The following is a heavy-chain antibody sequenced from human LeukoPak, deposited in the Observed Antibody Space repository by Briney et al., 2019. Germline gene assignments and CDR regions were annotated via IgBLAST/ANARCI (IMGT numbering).Heavy chain of an antibody. D-gene: IGHD3-10*01. CDR2: INWNSGSI. CDR1: GFKFDEYV. V-gene: IGHV3-9*01. J-gene: IGHJ4*02. Sequence: GRSLRLSCEASGFKFDEYVMHWVRQAPGKGLEWVSGINWNSGSIDYADSVKGRFTISRDNAKNFLYVQMNNLRAEDTALYYCAKGTQRGNSGWGYFIDYWGQGILVTVSS. CDR3: AKGTQRGNSGWGYFIDY.